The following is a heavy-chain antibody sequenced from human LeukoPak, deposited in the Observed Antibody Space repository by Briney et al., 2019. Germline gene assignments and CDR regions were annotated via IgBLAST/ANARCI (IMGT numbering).Heavy chain of an antibody. V-gene: IGHV3-66*01. CDR1: GLSVSSNY. CDR3: ARDNYDFWSGPFDY. D-gene: IGHD3-3*01. J-gene: IGHJ4*02. Sequence: PGGSLRLSCAASGLSVSSNYMSWVRQAPGKGLEWVSVIYSDGTTYYADSVKGRFTISRDNAKNSLYLQMNSLRAEDTAVYYCARDNYDFWSGPFDYWGQGTLVTVSS. CDR2: IYSDGTT.